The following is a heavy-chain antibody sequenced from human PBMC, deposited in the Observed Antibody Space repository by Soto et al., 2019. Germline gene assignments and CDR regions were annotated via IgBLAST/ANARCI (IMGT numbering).Heavy chain of an antibody. D-gene: IGHD6-19*01. V-gene: IGHV4-61*01. Sequence: PSETLSPPRPVSGRFLSSGRYYWSWLRQPPGKGLEWIGFIYYSGSTNYNPSLISRVTISVDTSKNQFSLKLSSVTAADTAVYYCARGIEGWYQGRYYYGMDVWGQGTTVTVSS. J-gene: IGHJ6*02. CDR2: IYYSGST. CDR3: ARGIEGWYQGRYYYGMDV. CDR1: GRFLSSGRYY.